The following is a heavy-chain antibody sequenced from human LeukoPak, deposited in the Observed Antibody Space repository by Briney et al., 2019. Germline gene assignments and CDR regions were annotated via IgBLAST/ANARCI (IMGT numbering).Heavy chain of an antibody. D-gene: IGHD1-1*01. Sequence: GRSLRLSCAASGFTFSSYEMNWVRQAPGKGLEWVSYISSSGSTIYYADSVKGRFPISRDNAKNSLYLQMNSLRAEDTAVYYCARGFAGTLFYWGQGTLVSVST. CDR2: ISSSGSTI. CDR1: GFTFSSYE. J-gene: IGHJ4*02. V-gene: IGHV3-48*03. CDR3: ARGFAGTLFY.